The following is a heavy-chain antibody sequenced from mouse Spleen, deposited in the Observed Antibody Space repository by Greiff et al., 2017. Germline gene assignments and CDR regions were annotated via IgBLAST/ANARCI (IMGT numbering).Heavy chain of an antibody. V-gene: IGHV1-82*01. Sequence: VKLQESGPELVKPGASVKISCKASGYAFSSSWMNWVKQRPGKGLEWIGRIYPGDGDTNYNGKFKGKATLTADKSSSTAYMQLSSLTSEDSAVYFCARSFYDGYIYAMDYWGQGTSVTVSS. J-gene: IGHJ4*01. CDR1: GYAFSSSW. D-gene: IGHD2-3*01. CDR3: ARSFYDGYIYAMDY. CDR2: IYPGDGDT.